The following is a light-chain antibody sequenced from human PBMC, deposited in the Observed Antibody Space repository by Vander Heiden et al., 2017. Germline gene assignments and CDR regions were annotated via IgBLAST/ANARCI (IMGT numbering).Light chain of an antibody. V-gene: IGKV3-20*01. CDR2: GAS. Sequence: EIVLTQSPGTLSLSPGERATLSCRASQSVSSKYLAWYQQKPGQAPRLLIAGASSRATGIPDRFSVSGSGTDFTLTISRLEPEDVAVYYCQQYGSSPPWTFGQGTKVEIK. CDR3: QQYGSSPPWT. J-gene: IGKJ1*01. CDR1: QSVSSKY.